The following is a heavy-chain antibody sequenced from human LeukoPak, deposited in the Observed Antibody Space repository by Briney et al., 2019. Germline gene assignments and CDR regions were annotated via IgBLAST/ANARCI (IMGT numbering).Heavy chain of an antibody. V-gene: IGHV4-31*03. D-gene: IGHD2-2*01. CDR3: ARAVLGYCSSTSCYGFDP. Sequence: SQTLSLTCTVSGGSISSGGYYWSWIRQHPGKGLEWIGYIYYSGSTYYNPYLKSRVTLSVDTSKNHFSLKLSSVTAADTAVYYCARAVLGYCSSTSCYGFDPWGQGTLVTVSS. CDR1: GGSISSGGYY. CDR2: IYYSGST. J-gene: IGHJ5*02.